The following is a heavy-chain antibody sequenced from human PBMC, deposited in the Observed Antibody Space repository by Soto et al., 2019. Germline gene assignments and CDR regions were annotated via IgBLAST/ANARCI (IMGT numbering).Heavy chain of an antibody. J-gene: IGHJ4*02. D-gene: IGHD6-13*01. CDR1: GFNFGDYA. CDR2: IRSKGHGGTT. Sequence: EVQLVESGGGLVQPGRSLRLSCTASGFNFGDYAMGWVRQAPGKGLEWVAYIRSKGHGGTTEYAASVRGRFTISRDVSETIAYLQMDSLKTEDTAVYYCARDLYSLFRSRAFDYWGQGALFTVSS. V-gene: IGHV3-49*04. CDR3: ARDLYSLFRSRAFDY.